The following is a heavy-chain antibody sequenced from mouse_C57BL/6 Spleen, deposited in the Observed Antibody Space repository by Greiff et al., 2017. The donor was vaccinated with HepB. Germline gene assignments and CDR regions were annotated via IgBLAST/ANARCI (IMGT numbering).Heavy chain of an antibody. D-gene: IGHD2-2*01. Sequence: VQLQQPGAELVKPGASVKLSCKASGYTFTSYWMHWVKQRPGQGLEWIGMIHPNSGSTNYNEKFKSKATLTVDKSSSTAYMQLSSLTSEDSAVYYCARFGLREKGLGFAYWGQGTLVTVSA. J-gene: IGHJ3*01. V-gene: IGHV1-64*01. CDR2: IHPNSGST. CDR1: GYTFTSYW. CDR3: ARFGLREKGLGFAY.